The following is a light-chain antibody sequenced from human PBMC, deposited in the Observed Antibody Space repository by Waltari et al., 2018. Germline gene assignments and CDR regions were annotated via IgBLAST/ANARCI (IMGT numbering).Light chain of an antibody. CDR1: QSLLYRYRYTY. CDR3: MQGTHWPRT. Sequence: AVVAPSPLPLPVTLGQPASLSCSSSQSLLYRYRYTYLYWFQQGPGQSQRRLLYKVSNRDPGVPDRFSGSGAGTDFTLKISRVEAEDVGVYYCMQGTHWPRTFGQGTKVEIK. V-gene: IGKV2-30*01. CDR2: KVS. J-gene: IGKJ1*01.